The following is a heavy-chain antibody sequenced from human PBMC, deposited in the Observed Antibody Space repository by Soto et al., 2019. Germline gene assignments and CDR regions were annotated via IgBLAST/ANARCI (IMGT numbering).Heavy chain of an antibody. D-gene: IGHD3-16*01. CDR1: GGSFSGYY. V-gene: IGHV4-34*01. CDR3: ARDDYVWGSYALSYYGMDV. J-gene: IGHJ6*02. Sequence: SETLSLTSAVYGGSFSGYYWSWIRQPPGKGLEWIGEINHSGSTNYNPSLKSRVTISVDTSKNQFSLKLSSVTAADTAVYSCARDDYVWGSYALSYYGMDVWGQGTTVTVSS. CDR2: INHSGST.